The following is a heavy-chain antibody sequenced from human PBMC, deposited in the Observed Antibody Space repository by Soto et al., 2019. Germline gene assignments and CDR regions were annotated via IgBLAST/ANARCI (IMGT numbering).Heavy chain of an antibody. D-gene: IGHD3-10*01. CDR2: ISSSSSYI. J-gene: IGHJ5*02. Sequence: EVQLVETGGGLVKPGGSLRLSCAASGFTFSSYSMNWVRQAPGKGLEWVSSISSSSSYIYYADSVKGRFTISRDNDKNSLYLQMNSLRAEDTAVYYCARKLWFGELSRSLANWFDPWGQGTLVTVSS. CDR3: ARKLWFGELSRSLANWFDP. CDR1: GFTFSSYS. V-gene: IGHV3-21*01.